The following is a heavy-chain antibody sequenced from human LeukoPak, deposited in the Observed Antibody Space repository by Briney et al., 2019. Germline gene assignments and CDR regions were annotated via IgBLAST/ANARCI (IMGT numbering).Heavy chain of an antibody. CDR2: ISAYNGNT. Sequence: GASVKVSCKASGYTFTSYGISWVRQAPGQGLEWMGWISAYNGNTNYAQKLQGRVTMTTDTSTSTAYMELRSLRSDDTAVYYCAREDYSSGWLTGGYWGQGTLVTVSS. CDR3: AREDYSSGWLTGGY. D-gene: IGHD6-19*01. CDR1: GYTFTSYG. V-gene: IGHV1-18*01. J-gene: IGHJ4*02.